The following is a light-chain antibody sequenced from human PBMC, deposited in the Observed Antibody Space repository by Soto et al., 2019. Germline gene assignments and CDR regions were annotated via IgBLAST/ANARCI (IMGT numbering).Light chain of an antibody. CDR2: DVT. V-gene: IGLV2-14*01. CDR1: SSDVGAYDF. J-gene: IGLJ2*01. CDR3: SSYTTRSTLV. Sequence: QSVLTQPASVSGSPGQSITISGTGTSSDVGAYDFVSWYQHSPGKAPKLVTFDVTHRPPGISDRFSGSKSANTASLTISGLQAADEAFYYCSSYTTRSTLVFGGVTKLTVL.